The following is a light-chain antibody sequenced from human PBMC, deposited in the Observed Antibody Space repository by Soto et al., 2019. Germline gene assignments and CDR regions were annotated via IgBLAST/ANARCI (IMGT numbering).Light chain of an antibody. CDR1: SGHSSYI. V-gene: IGLV4-60*02. Sequence: QPVLTQSSSASASLGSSVKLTCTLSSGHSSYIIAWHQQQPGKAPRYLMKLEGSGSYNKGSGVPDRFSGSSSGADRYLTIANHQFEDEADYYCETWDSNTHVFGTGTKLTVL. CDR2: LEGSGSY. CDR3: ETWDSNTHV. J-gene: IGLJ1*01.